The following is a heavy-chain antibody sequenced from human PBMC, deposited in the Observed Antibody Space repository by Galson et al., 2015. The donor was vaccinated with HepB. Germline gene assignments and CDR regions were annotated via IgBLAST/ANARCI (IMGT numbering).Heavy chain of an antibody. CDR3: VKGGVVVVPAALDP. CDR2: ISSNGGST. Sequence: SLRLSCAASGFTFSSSAMHWVRQAPGKGLEYVSAISSNGGSTYYADSVKGRFTISRDNSKNTLYLQMSSLRAEDTAVYYCVKGGVVVVPAALDPWGQETLVTVSS. CDR1: GFTFSSSA. D-gene: IGHD2-2*01. V-gene: IGHV3-64D*06. J-gene: IGHJ5*02.